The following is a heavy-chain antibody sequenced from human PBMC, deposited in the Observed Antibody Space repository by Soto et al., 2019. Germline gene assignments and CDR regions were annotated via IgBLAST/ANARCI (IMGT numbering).Heavy chain of an antibody. D-gene: IGHD2-15*01. V-gene: IGHV4-59*01. J-gene: IGHJ3*02. CDR1: GGSISSYY. Sequence: SETLSLTCTVSGGSISSYYWSWIRQPPGKGLEWIGYIYYSGSTNYNPSLKSRVTISVDTSKNQFSLKLSSVTAADTAVYYCARGLLGGAFDIWGQGTMVTVSS. CDR2: IYYSGST. CDR3: ARGLLGGAFDI.